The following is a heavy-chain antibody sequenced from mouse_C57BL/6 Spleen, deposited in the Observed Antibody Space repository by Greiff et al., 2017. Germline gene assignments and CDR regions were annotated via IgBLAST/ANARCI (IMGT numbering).Heavy chain of an antibody. CDR1: GYTFTSYW. D-gene: IGHD1-1*01. V-gene: IGHV1-64*01. CDR3: ARSYYGRSLLFAY. Sequence: VQLQQPGAEQVKPGASVKLSCKASGYTFTSYWMHWVKQRPGQGLEWIGMIHPNSGSTNYNEKFKSKATLTVDKSSRTAYMQLSRLTSEDSAVYYCARSYYGRSLLFAYWGQGSLVTVAA. CDR2: IHPNSGST. J-gene: IGHJ3*01.